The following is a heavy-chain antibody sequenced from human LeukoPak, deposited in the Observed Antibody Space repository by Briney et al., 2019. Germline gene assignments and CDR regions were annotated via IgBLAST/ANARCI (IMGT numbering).Heavy chain of an antibody. V-gene: IGHV7-4-1*01. J-gene: IGHJ5*02. CDR1: GYTFTSYA. D-gene: IGHD3-10*01. CDR3: ARDGTTLSMVRGVIPTYNWFDP. CDR2: INTNTGNP. Sequence: ASVKVSCKASGYTFTSYAMNWVRQAPGQGLEWMGWINTNTGNPTYAQGFTGRFVFSLDTSVSTAYLQIGSLKAEDTAVYYCARDGTTLSMVRGVIPTYNWFDPWGQGTLVTVSS.